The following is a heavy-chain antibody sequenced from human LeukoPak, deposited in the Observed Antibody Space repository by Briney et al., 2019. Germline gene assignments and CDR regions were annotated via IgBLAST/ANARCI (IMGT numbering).Heavy chain of an antibody. J-gene: IGHJ4*02. CDR2: IYYSGST. CDR1: GGSIRSSSYY. Sequence: SETLSLTCTVSGGSIRSSSYYWGWIRQPPGKGLEWIGSIYYSGSTYYNPSLKSRVTISVDTSKNQFSLKLSSVTAADTAVYYCARHRYYYDSSGQYYFDYWGQGTLVTVSS. CDR3: ARHRYYYDSSGQYYFDY. V-gene: IGHV4-39*01. D-gene: IGHD3-22*01.